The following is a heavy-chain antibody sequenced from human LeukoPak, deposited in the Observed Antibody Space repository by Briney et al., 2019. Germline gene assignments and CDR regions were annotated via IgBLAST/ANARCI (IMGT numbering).Heavy chain of an antibody. V-gene: IGHV4-59*08. CDR2: IYYSGSA. CDR3: ARHRGGYYGRFDY. D-gene: IGHD3-22*01. Sequence: SETLSLTCTVSGGSISSYYWSWIRQPPGKELEWIGTIYYSGSAFYNPSLKSRVTISVDRSKSQFSLKVHSVTAADTAMYYCARHRGGYYGRFDYWGQGTLVTVSS. CDR1: GGSISSYY. J-gene: IGHJ4*02.